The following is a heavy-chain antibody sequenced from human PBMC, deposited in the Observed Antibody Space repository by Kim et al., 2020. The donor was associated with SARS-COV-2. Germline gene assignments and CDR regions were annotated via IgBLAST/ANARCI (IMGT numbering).Heavy chain of an antibody. D-gene: IGHD4-17*01. CDR2: IYYSGST. V-gene: IGHV4-39*07. Sequence: SETLSLTCTVSGGSISSSSYYWGWIRQPPGKGLEWIGSIYYSGSTYYNPSLKSRVTISVDTSKNQFSLKLSSVTAADTAVYYCARVMTTVTHVHAFDIWGQGTMVTVSS. CDR1: GGSISSSSYY. J-gene: IGHJ3*02. CDR3: ARVMTTVTHVHAFDI.